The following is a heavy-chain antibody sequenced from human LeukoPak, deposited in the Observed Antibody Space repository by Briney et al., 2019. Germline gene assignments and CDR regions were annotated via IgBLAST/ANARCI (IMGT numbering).Heavy chain of an antibody. Sequence: PSETLSLTCTVSGYSISSGYYWGWIRQPPGKGLEWIGSIYHSGSTYYNPSLKSRVTISVDTSKNQFSLKLSSVTAADTAVYYCALSSGWYKLDSWGQGTLVTVSS. J-gene: IGHJ4*02. CDR2: IYHSGST. CDR3: ALSSGWYKLDS. D-gene: IGHD6-19*01. V-gene: IGHV4-38-2*02. CDR1: GYSISSGYY.